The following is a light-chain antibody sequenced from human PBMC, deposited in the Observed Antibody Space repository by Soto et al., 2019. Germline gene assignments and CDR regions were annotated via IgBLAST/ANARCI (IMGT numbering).Light chain of an antibody. V-gene: IGLV2-11*01. CDR1: SSDVGGYNY. CDR3: CSYAGSYTWV. Sequence: QSALTQPRSVSGSPGQSVTISCTGTSSDVGGYNYVSWYQQHPGKAPKLMIYDVSERPSGVPDHFSGSKSGNTASLTISGLQAEDEADYYCCSYAGSYTWVLGGGTKLTVL. J-gene: IGLJ3*02. CDR2: DVS.